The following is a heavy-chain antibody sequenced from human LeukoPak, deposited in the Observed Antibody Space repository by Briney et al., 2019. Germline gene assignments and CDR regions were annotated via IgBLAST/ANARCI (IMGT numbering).Heavy chain of an antibody. CDR3: AKDMTTVTTSGSDY. CDR2: INSDGSIT. V-gene: IGHV3-74*01. J-gene: IGHJ4*02. CDR1: GFTFTTYW. D-gene: IGHD4-17*01. Sequence: PGGSLRLSCAASGFTFTTYWMHWVRQAPGKGLVWVSHINSDGSITSYADSVKGRFTISRDNAKNTLYLQMNSLRAEDTALYYCAKDMTTVTTSGSDYWGQGTLVTVSS.